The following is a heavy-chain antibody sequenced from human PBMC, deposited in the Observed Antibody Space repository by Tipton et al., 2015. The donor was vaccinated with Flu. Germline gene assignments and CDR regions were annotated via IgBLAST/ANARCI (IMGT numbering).Heavy chain of an antibody. CDR3: AKVIPELVAGLDY. J-gene: IGHJ4*02. CDR2: FSASGRTT. CDR1: GFTFSIYA. D-gene: IGHD6-19*01. V-gene: IGHV3-23*01. Sequence: SLRLSCAASGFTFSIYAMSWVRQAPGKGLEWVSGFSASGRTTYFADSVKGRFTISRDNFRNTLFLQMNGLRAEDTAVYYCAKVIPELVAGLDYWGQGTLVTVSS.